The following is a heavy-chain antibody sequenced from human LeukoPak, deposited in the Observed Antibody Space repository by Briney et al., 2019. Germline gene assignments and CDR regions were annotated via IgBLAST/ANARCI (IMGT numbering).Heavy chain of an antibody. J-gene: IGHJ4*02. V-gene: IGHV3-64D*06. CDR3: VKSPHASSSYFDY. CDR2: INSNGDIT. Sequence: GGSLRLSCSASGFSFSIFAMHWVRQAPGKGLEYVSAINSNGDITDYADPVKGRFTMSRDNSKNTLHLQMSSLTVEDTAVYYCVKSPHASSSYFDYWGQGTLVTVSS. CDR1: GFSFSIFA. D-gene: IGHD6-13*01.